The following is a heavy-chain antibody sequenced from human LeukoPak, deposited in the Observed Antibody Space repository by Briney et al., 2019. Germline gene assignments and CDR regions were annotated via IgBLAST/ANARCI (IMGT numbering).Heavy chain of an antibody. CDR2: INPGGDTT. V-gene: IGHV1-46*02. D-gene: IGHD6-19*01. CDR1: EYSFNSYY. J-gene: IGHJ6*02. Sequence: EASVKVSCKASEYSFNSYYMQWVRPGPGQGLEWMGMINPGGDTTTHTQKFQGRGTMTNDTSTSTVHMQLSSLRSDATAIYYCATDSSGWFPPHYFYYAMDVWGQGTTITVSS. CDR3: ATDSSGWFPPHYFYYAMDV.